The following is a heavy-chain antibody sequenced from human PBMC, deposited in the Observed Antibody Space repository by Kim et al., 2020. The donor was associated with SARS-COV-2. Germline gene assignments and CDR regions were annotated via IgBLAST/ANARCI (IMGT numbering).Heavy chain of an antibody. D-gene: IGHD7-27*01. Sequence: ASVKVSCKVSGYTLTELSMHWVRQAPGKGLEWMGGFDPEDGETIYAQKFQGRVTMTEDTSTDTAYMELSSLRSEDTAVYYCAISGQPLRLTPVDYWGQGTLVTVSS. J-gene: IGHJ4*02. CDR2: FDPEDGET. V-gene: IGHV1-24*01. CDR3: AISGQPLRLTPVDY. CDR1: GYTLTELS.